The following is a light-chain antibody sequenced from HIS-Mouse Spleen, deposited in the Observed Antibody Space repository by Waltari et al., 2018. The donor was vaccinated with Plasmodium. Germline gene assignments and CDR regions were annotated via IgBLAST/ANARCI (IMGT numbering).Light chain of an antibody. CDR1: ALPKKS. CDR3: YSTDSSGNHRV. CDR2: EDS. Sequence: SYELTQPPSVSVSPGQTARITCSGDALPKKSAYLSQQKSGQAPVLVIYEDSKRPSGIPERFSGSSSGTMATLTISGAQVEDEADYYCYSTDSSGNHRVFGGGTKLTVL. V-gene: IGLV3-10*01. J-gene: IGLJ3*02.